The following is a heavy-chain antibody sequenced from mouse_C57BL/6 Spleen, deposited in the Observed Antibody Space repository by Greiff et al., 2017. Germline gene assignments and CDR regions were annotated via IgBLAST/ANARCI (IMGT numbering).Heavy chain of an antibody. J-gene: IGHJ3*01. CDR3: ASIYYECNEGFAY. V-gene: IGHV5-4*03. D-gene: IGHD2-4*01. CDR2: ISDGGSYT. CDR1: GFTFSSYA. Sequence: EVKLVESGAGLVKPGGSLKLSCAASGFTFSSYAMPWVRQTPEKRLEWVATISDGGSYTYYPDYVKGRFTISRDNANNNLYLQVSHLKSEDTAMYYLASIYYECNEGFAYWGKGTLVTVSA.